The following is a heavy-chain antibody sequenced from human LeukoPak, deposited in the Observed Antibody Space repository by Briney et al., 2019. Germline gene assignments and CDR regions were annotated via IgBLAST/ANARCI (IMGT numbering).Heavy chain of an antibody. Sequence: SETLSLTCSVSGGSIKTYYWTWIRQPPGKGLEWIGYIHYSGSTDSNPSLMGRVTISLDTSKSQFSLELWSVTAADTAVYYCVRDQSEFDSWGQGTVVTVSS. CDR3: VRDQSEFDS. CDR1: GGSIKTYY. J-gene: IGHJ4*02. V-gene: IGHV4-59*01. CDR2: IHYSGST.